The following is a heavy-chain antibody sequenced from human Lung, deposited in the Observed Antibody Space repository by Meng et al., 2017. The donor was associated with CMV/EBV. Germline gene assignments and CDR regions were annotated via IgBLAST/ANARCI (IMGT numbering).Heavy chain of an antibody. CDR2: IRMDESDK. CDR1: GFSFTEYG. Sequence: SCAASGFSFTEYGMHWVRQTPDKGPEWVAFIRMDESDKFYGASVKGRFTISRDMSRKTLFLQMNSLRTDDTGVYYCAKDDPVVAIWGQGTLVTSPQ. CDR3: AKDDPVVAI. J-gene: IGHJ4*02. V-gene: IGHV3-30*02. D-gene: IGHD4-23*01.